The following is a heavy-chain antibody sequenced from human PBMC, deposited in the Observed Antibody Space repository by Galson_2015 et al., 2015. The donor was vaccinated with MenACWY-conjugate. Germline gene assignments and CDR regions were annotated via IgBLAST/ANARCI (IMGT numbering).Heavy chain of an antibody. D-gene: IGHD2-2*01. CDR1: GFTFSSYW. V-gene: IGHV3-7*03. CDR2: IKQDGSEK. J-gene: IGHJ4*02. CDR3: AKSQEPAAMILASDY. Sequence: SLRLSCAASGFTFSSYWMSWVRQAPGKGLEWVANIKQDGSEKYYVDSVKGRFTISRDNAKNSLYLQMNSLRAEDTAVYYCAKSQEPAAMILASDYWGQGTLVTVSS.